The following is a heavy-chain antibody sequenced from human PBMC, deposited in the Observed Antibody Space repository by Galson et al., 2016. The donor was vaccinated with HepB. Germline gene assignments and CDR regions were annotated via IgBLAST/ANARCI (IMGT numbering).Heavy chain of an antibody. CDR2: ISYDGSNK. Sequence: CAASGFTFSSSAMHWVRQAPGRGLEWVAVISYDGSNKYYADSVKGRFTISRDNSKNTLYLQMNSLRAEDTAVYYCARARGSSSEEYWGQGTLVTVSS. CDR1: GFTFSSSA. V-gene: IGHV3-30-3*01. D-gene: IGHD3-16*01. J-gene: IGHJ4*02. CDR3: ARARGSSSEEY.